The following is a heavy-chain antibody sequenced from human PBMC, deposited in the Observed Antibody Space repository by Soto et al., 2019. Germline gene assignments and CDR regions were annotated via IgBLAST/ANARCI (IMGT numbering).Heavy chain of an antibody. Sequence: QVQLVQSGAEVKKPGSSVKVSCKASVATLNTFVNYDITWVRQAPGQGLEWMGGIIPVFGTANYAQKFQGRVTISADESTRTAYMELSSLRSEDTAVYHCASGAATKIVVFMSDAFEIWGQGTMVTVSS. D-gene: IGHD3-22*01. J-gene: IGHJ3*02. CDR3: ASGAATKIVVFMSDAFEI. V-gene: IGHV1-69*12. CDR2: IIPVFGTA. CDR1: VATLNTFVNYD.